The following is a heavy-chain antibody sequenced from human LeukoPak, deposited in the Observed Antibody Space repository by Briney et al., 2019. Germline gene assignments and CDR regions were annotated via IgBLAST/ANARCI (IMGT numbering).Heavy chain of an antibody. CDR3: ARHPTHYYDIPTDNWFDP. V-gene: IGHV4-39*01. D-gene: IGHD3-9*01. J-gene: IGHJ5*02. CDR1: GGSISSSSYY. CDR2: IYYSGST. Sequence: SETLSLTCTVSGGSISSSSYYWGWIRQPPGKGLEWIGSIYYSGSTYYNPSLKSRVTISVDTSKNQFSLKLSSVTAADTAVYYCARHPTHYYDIPTDNWFDPWGQGTLVTVSS.